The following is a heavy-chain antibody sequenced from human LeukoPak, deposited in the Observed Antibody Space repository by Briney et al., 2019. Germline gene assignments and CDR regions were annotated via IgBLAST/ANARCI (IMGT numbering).Heavy chain of an antibody. CDR1: GGSFSGYY. V-gene: IGHV4-34*01. Sequence: KSSETLSLTCAVYGGSFSGYYWSWIRQPPGKGLEWIGEINHSGSTNYNPSLKSRVTISVDTSKNQFSLKLSSVTAADTAVYYCARGGDYGSPADYWGQGTLVTVSS. CDR3: ARGGDYGSPADY. D-gene: IGHD6-13*01. CDR2: INHSGST. J-gene: IGHJ4*02.